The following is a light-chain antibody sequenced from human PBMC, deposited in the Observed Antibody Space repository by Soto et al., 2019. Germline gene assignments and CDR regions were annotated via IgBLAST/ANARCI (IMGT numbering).Light chain of an antibody. J-gene: IGLJ3*02. Sequence: QSALTQPASVSGSPGKSITISCTGTSSDVGGYNFVSWYQQHPGKAPKLIIYEVSHRPSGVSNRFSGSKSGNTASLTISGLQAEDEADYYCNSYTSSSARVFGGGTKVTVL. CDR1: SSDVGGYNF. CDR2: EVS. CDR3: NSYTSSSARV. V-gene: IGLV2-14*01.